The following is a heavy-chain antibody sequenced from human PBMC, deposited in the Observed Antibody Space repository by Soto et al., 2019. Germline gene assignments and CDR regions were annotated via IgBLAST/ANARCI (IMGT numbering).Heavy chain of an antibody. Sequence: EVQLLESGGGLVQPGGSVRLSCAASGFPFSSYAMSWVRQAPGKGLEWVSAISGNGAETSYAASVRGRFTISRDSSRDTLYLQMNSLRADETAVYYCGKGRRGSGWFVCSYWGQGMLVTVSS. CDR2: ISGNGAET. J-gene: IGHJ4*02. D-gene: IGHD6-19*01. V-gene: IGHV3-23*01. CDR1: GFPFSSYA. CDR3: GKGRRGSGWFVCSY.